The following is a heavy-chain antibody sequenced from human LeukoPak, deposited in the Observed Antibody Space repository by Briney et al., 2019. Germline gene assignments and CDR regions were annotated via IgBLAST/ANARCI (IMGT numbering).Heavy chain of an antibody. J-gene: IGHJ4*02. CDR3: AGRWSGNFDY. CDR2: IYYSGST. CDR1: GDSISSYY. V-gene: IGHV4-59*01. Sequence: SETLSLTCTVSGDSISSYYWSWIRQSPGKGLEWIGYIYYSGSTNYNPSLKSRVTISVDTSKNQFSLRLSSVTAADTAVYYCAGRWSGNFDYWGQGTLVTVSS. D-gene: IGHD3-3*01.